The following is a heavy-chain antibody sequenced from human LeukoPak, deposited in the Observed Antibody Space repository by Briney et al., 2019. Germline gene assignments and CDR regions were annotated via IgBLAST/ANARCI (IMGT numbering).Heavy chain of an antibody. D-gene: IGHD6-13*01. CDR2: IYYSGAT. CDR3: ARGVYIAAAQYGF. CDR1: GGSISTYY. Sequence: SETLSLTCTVSGGSISTYYWTWIRQPPGKGLEWIGYIYYSGATNYNPSLKSRVIISVDTSKNQFSLKLSSVTAADTAVYYCARGVYIAAAQYGFWGQGTLVTVSS. V-gene: IGHV4-59*01. J-gene: IGHJ4*02.